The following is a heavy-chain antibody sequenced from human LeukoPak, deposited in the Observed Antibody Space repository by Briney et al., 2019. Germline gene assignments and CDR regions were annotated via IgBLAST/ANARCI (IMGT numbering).Heavy chain of an antibody. D-gene: IGHD6-13*01. V-gene: IGHV4-61*02. CDR1: GGSISSGSYY. CDR3: ARVGIAAAGTYYYYYMDV. J-gene: IGHJ6*03. CDR2: IYTSGST. Sequence: PSETLSLTCTVSGGSISSGSYYWSWIRQPAGKGLEWIGRIYTSGSTNYNPSLKSRVTMSVDTSKNQFSLKLSSVTAADTAVYYCARVGIAAAGTYYYYYMDVWGKGTTVTISS.